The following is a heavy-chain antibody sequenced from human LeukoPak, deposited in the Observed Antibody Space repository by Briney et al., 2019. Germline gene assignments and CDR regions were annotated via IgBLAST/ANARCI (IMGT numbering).Heavy chain of an antibody. CDR3: ARLGYSYGYYFDY. Sequence: ALVKVSCKASGYTFTSYYMHWVRQAPGQGLEWMGIINPSGGSTSYAQKFQGRVTITRDMSTSTVYMELSSLRSEDTAVYYCARLGYSYGYYFDYWGQGTLVTVSS. D-gene: IGHD5-18*01. CDR2: INPSGGST. CDR1: GYTFTSYY. V-gene: IGHV1-46*01. J-gene: IGHJ4*02.